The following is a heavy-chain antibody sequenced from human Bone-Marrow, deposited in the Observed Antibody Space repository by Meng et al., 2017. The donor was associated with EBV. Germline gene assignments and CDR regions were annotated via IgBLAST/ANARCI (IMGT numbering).Heavy chain of an antibody. CDR1: GGSFSGAD. J-gene: IGHJ4*01. Sequence: QVKLQPGRAGLLRPAEPPSPTCAVYGGSFSGADWSWIRQPPRKGLEWIGEINIGGNTNYNPSLKSRVSISVDTSKNNFSLKVNSVTAADTAVYYCATWNNNGWYYGYWGQGTLVTVSS. V-gene: IGHV4-34*01. D-gene: IGHD6-19*01. CDR3: ATWNNNGWYYGY. CDR2: INIGGNT.